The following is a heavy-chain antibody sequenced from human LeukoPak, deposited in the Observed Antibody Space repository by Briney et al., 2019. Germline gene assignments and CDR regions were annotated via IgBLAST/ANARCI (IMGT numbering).Heavy chain of an antibody. CDR3: ARGPPPDFDY. Sequence: SETLSLTCTVSGDSISSYYWSWVRQPAGKGLEWIGRIHPSGSTNYNPSLKSRVTLSVDTSKNQFSLKLSFVTAADTAVYYCARGPPPDFDYWGRGTLVTASS. J-gene: IGHJ4*02. V-gene: IGHV4-4*07. CDR2: IHPSGST. CDR1: GDSISSYY.